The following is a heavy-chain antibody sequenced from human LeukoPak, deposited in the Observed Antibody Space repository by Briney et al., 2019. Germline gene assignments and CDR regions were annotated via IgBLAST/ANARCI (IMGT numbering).Heavy chain of an antibody. J-gene: IGHJ4*02. CDR2: IAHDAKSE. D-gene: IGHD3-10*01. CDR1: GFSFSAYA. CDR3: GRAMRRGVIPY. V-gene: IGHV3-30*04. Sequence: PGGSLRLSCAASGFSFSAYAMHWLRQAPGKGLEWVAVIAHDAKSEFYADSLKGRLTISRDYSTNTVYLQMNSLRTEDTAVYYCGRAMRRGVIPYWGQGTLVTVSS.